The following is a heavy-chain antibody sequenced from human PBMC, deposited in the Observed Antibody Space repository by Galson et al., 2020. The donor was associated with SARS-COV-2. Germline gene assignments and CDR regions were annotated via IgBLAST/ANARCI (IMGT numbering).Heavy chain of an antibody. J-gene: IGHJ5*02. CDR2: INWTGGST. D-gene: IGHD6-19*01. CDR3: AREHSSGWSYWFDP. V-gene: IGHV3-20*04. Sequence: GESLKISCAASGFTFADYGMSWVRQASGKGLECVSGINWTGGSTGYADSVKGRFTISRDNAKNSLYLQMNSLRAKDTALYYCAREHSSGWSYWFDPWGQGTLVTVSS. CDR1: GFTFADYG.